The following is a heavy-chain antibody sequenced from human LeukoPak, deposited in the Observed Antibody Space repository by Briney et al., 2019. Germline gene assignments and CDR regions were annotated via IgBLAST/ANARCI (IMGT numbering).Heavy chain of an antibody. CDR1: GFTFSSYS. D-gene: IGHD2-2*02. CDR2: ISSSSTI. V-gene: IGHV3-48*04. CDR3: AKSKDIVVVPAAIGSYAFDI. J-gene: IGHJ3*02. Sequence: SGGSLRLSCAASGFTFSSYSMNWVRQAPGKGLGWVSYISSSSTIYYADSVKGRFTISRDNAKNSLYLQMNSLRAEDTALYYCAKSKDIVVVPAAIGSYAFDIWGQGTMVTVSS.